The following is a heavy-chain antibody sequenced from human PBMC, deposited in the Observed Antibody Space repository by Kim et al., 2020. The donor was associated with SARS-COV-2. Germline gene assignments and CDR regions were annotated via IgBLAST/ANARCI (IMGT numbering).Heavy chain of an antibody. CDR3: ARGYFDWEGGAFDI. Sequence: ADSVKGRFTISRDNSKNTLYLQMNSLRAEDTAVYYCARGYFDWEGGAFDIWGQGTMVTVSS. V-gene: IGHV3-30*01. J-gene: IGHJ3*02. D-gene: IGHD3-9*01.